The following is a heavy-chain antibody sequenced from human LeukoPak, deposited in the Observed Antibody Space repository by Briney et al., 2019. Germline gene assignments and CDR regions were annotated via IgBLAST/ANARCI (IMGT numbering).Heavy chain of an antibody. D-gene: IGHD6-19*01. CDR2: IIPILGIA. CDR3: ARVRSRGWWGPFDY. V-gene: IGHV1-69*04. Sequence: AASVKVSCKASGGTFSSYAISWVRQAPGQGLEWMGRIIPILGIANYAQKFQGRVTITADKSTSTAYMELSSLRSEDTAVYYCARVRSRGWWGPFDYWGQGTLVTVSS. CDR1: GGTFSSYA. J-gene: IGHJ4*02.